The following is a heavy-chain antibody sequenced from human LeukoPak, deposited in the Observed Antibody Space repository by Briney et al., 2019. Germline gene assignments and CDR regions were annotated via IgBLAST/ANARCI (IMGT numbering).Heavy chain of an antibody. D-gene: IGHD1-26*01. CDR1: GGSISSSSYY. J-gene: IGHJ6*03. Sequence: SETLSLTCTVSGGSISSSSYYWGWIRQPPGKGLEWIGYIYYSGSTNYNPSLKSRVTISVDTSKNQFSLKLSSVTAADTAVYYWARDFFASGSYYYYYYMDVWGKGTTVTVSS. V-gene: IGHV4-61*01. CDR3: ARDFFASGSYYYYYYMDV. CDR2: IYYSGST.